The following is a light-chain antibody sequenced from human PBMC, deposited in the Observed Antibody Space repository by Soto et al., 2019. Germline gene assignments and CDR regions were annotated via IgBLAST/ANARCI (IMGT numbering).Light chain of an antibody. V-gene: IGKV3-15*01. CDR3: QQYNDWPPA. Sequence: ERVITHSPATPSVSPGERGTVSRRASQSVSSNLAWYQQKPGQAPRLLIQRASTRATDIPARFRGSGSGTEFTLTIDSLQSEDFAVYYCQQYNDWPPAFGGGTKVDIK. J-gene: IGKJ4*01. CDR2: RAS. CDR1: QSVSSN.